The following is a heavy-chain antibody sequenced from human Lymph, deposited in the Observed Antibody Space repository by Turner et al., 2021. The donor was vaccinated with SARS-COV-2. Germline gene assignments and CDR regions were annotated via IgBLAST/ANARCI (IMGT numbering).Heavy chain of an antibody. J-gene: IGHJ4*02. D-gene: IGHD5-18*01. Sequence: QVQLQESGPGLVKPSETLSLTCTVSGGSVTSSSYYWGWIRQPPGKGLEWSGNIYSSGSTYYNPSLKSRVTISVDTSKNQFSLKLSAVTAADTAVYYCARQGWLRGYFDYWSQGTLVTVSS. CDR2: IYSSGST. CDR3: ARQGWLRGYFDY. V-gene: IGHV4-39*01. CDR1: GGSVTSSSYY.